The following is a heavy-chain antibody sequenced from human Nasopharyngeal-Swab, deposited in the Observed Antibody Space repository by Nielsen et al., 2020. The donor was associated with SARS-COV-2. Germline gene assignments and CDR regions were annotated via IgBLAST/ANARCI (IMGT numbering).Heavy chain of an antibody. CDR3: TRCGGGCYSGRDY. CDR2: FRSKGNNYAT. CDR1: GFTFSDSA. D-gene: IGHD2-15*01. J-gene: IGHJ4*02. Sequence: GGSLRLSCAASGFTFSDSAIHWVRQASGKGLDWVGRFRSKGNNYATAYSASVKGRFIIFRDDPTNTAYLQMNSLKTEDTAMYYCTRCGGGCYSGRDYWGQGTLVTVSS. V-gene: IGHV3-73*01.